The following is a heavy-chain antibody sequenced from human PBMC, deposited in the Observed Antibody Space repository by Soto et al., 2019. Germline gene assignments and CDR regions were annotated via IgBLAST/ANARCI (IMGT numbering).Heavy chain of an antibody. Sequence: SETLSLTCTVSGGSISSGGYYWSWIRQHPGKGLEWIGYIYYSGSTYYNPSLKSRVTISVDTSKNQFSLKLSSVTAADTAVYYCARIAGHQVYKADYGDYDDGDDAFDIWGQGTMVTVSS. CDR3: ARIAGHQVYKADYGDYDDGDDAFDI. CDR1: GGSISSGGYY. CDR2: IYYSGST. J-gene: IGHJ3*02. V-gene: IGHV4-31*03. D-gene: IGHD4-17*01.